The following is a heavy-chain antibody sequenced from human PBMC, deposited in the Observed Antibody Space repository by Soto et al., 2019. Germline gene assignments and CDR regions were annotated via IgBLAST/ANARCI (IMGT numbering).Heavy chain of an antibody. Sequence: QVQLVQSGPEVKKPGASVKVSCEASGYTFTTSGIRWVRQAPGQGLEWMGWISTYNGDTNSAQKFQGRVTMTADTSTGTAYMELMSLKSDDTAVYYCARQGSWPYYYYGLDVWGQGTTVTVSS. V-gene: IGHV1-18*01. D-gene: IGHD1-26*01. CDR3: ARQGSWPYYYYGLDV. CDR1: GYTFTTSG. CDR2: ISTYNGDT. J-gene: IGHJ6*02.